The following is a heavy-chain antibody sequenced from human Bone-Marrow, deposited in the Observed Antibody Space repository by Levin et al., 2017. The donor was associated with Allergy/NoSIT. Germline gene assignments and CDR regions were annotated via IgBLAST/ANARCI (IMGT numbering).Heavy chain of an antibody. D-gene: IGHD3-3*01. V-gene: IGHV3-30*04. CDR2: IAHDSSNT. CDR3: AKEGGISIFGVLNSDF. CDR1: GITFSRYA. J-gene: IGHJ4*02. Sequence: GGSLRLSCAASGITFSRYAMHWVRQAPGKGLEWVATIAHDSSNTYYPESVKGRFTISRDNSKNALFLHMNRLRTEDTAVYYCAKEGGISIFGVLNSDFWGQGSLVTVSS.